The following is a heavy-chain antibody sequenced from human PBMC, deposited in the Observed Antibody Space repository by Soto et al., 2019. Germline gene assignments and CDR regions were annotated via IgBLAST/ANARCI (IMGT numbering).Heavy chain of an antibody. D-gene: IGHD2-21*02. V-gene: IGHV1-69*12. CDR1: GGTFSSYA. CDR3: ARGLAYCVGDCFNAFDI. CDR2: IIPIFGTA. J-gene: IGHJ3*02. Sequence: QVQLVQSGAEVKKPGSSVKVSCKASGGTFSSYAISWVRQAPGQGLEWMGGIIPIFGTANYAQKFQGRVTITADESTSTAYMELSSLRSEDTAVYYCARGLAYCVGDCFNAFDIWGQGTMATVSS.